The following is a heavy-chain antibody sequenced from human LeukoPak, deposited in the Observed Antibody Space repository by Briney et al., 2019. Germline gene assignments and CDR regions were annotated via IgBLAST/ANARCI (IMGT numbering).Heavy chain of an antibody. J-gene: IGHJ3*02. CDR3: ARAMVQGVEAFDI. V-gene: IGHV3-21*01. CDR1: GFTFNSYS. CDR2: ISSSSGYI. D-gene: IGHD1-1*01. Sequence: PGGSLRLSCAASGFTFNSYSMNWVRQTPGKGLEWVSSISSSSGYINYADSVKGRFTVSRDNAKNSLYLQMNSLRAEDTAVYYCARAMVQGVEAFDIWGQGTMVTVSS.